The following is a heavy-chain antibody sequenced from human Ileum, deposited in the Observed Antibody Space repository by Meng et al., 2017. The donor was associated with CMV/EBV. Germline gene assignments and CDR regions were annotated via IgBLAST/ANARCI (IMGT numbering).Heavy chain of an antibody. CDR1: GFTFSSYA. D-gene: IGHD2-2*02. Sequence: GESLKISCAASGFTFSSYAMSWVRQAPGKGLEWVSVLYSGGNTYYADSVKGRFTISRDNSKNTLYLQMNSLRAEDTAVYYCARDECSTTSCYTKRYFDLWGRGTLVTISS. J-gene: IGHJ2*01. CDR2: LYSGGNT. CDR3: ARDECSTTSCYTKRYFDL. V-gene: IGHV3-53*01.